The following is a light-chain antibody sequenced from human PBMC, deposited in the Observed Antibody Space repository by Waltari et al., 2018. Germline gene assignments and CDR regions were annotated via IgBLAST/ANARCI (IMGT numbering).Light chain of an antibody. J-gene: IGLJ1*01. CDR2: DVN. CDR3: CSYAGSDAYV. Sequence: SALTQPRSVSGSPGQSVTISCTGTSSDVGGYNYVSWYQQHPGKDPKPMINDVNKRPSGVPYRFSGSKSGNTDSLTISGLQGEDEADYDCCSYAGSDAYVFGTGTKVTVL. V-gene: IGLV2-11*01. CDR1: SSDVGGYNY.